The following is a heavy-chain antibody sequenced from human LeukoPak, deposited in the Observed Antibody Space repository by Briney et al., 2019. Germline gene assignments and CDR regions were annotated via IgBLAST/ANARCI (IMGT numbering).Heavy chain of an antibody. J-gene: IGHJ6*02. D-gene: IGHD6-13*01. Sequence: GGSLRLSCAASGFSVNSNYMSWVRQAPGKGLEWVSIIYSGGSTYYADSVKGRFTISRDNSENTLYLQMNSLRAEDTAVYYCARDLRIAAAGYYYYYGLDVWGQGTTVTVSS. CDR1: GFSVNSNY. CDR2: IYSGGST. V-gene: IGHV3-66*01. CDR3: ARDLRIAAAGYYYYYGLDV.